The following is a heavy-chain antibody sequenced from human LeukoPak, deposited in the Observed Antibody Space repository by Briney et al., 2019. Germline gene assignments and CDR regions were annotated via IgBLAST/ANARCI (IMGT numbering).Heavy chain of an antibody. CDR3: AKGRELWFGELLGVFDY. CDR1: GFTFSSYA. D-gene: IGHD3-10*01. Sequence: SGGSLRLSCAASGFTFSSYAMSWVRQAPGKGLEWVSAISGSGGSTYYADSVKGRFTISRDNSKNTLYLQMNSLRAEDTAVYYCAKGRELWFGELLGVFDYWGQGTLVTVSS. V-gene: IGHV3-23*01. J-gene: IGHJ4*02. CDR2: ISGSGGST.